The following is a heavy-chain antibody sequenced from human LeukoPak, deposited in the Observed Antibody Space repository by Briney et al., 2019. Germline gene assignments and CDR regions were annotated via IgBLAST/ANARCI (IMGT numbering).Heavy chain of an antibody. D-gene: IGHD4-23*01. J-gene: IGHJ4*02. CDR3: ANSYGGNTNFGY. V-gene: IGHV3-74*01. Sequence: GGSLRLSCAASGFTFSRYWMHWVRHAPGKGLVWVSRINSDGSSTTYADSVKGRFTISRDNAKNTLYLQMNSLRAEDTAVYYCANSYGGNTNFGYWGQGTLVTVSS. CDR2: INSDGSST. CDR1: GFTFSRYW.